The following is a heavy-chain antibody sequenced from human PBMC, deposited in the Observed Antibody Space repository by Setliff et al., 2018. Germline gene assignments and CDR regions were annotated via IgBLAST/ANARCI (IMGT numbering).Heavy chain of an antibody. D-gene: IGHD1-7*01. Sequence: ASVKVSCKASGYTFTSYDINWVRQATGQGLEWMGWMNPNSGNTGYAQKFQGRVTMTRNTSISTAYMELSSLRSEDTAVYYCARMGMELMAYYYYGMDVWGQGTTVTV. CDR1: GYTFTSYD. CDR3: ARMGMELMAYYYYGMDV. CDR2: MNPNSGNT. J-gene: IGHJ6*02. V-gene: IGHV1-8*02.